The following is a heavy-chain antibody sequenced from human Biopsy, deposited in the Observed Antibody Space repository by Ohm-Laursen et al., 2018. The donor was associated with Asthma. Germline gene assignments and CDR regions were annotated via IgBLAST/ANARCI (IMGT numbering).Heavy chain of an antibody. Sequence: SLRLSCAASGFTLTTYAIHWVRLAPGKGLEWVAVISYDGSTKYSADSVKGRFIVSRDISKNILSLQMNSLRPEDTAVYYCARDVVWFREVGGMDVWGQGTTVTVSS. CDR3: ARDVVWFREVGGMDV. J-gene: IGHJ6*02. CDR2: ISYDGSTK. V-gene: IGHV3-30*03. CDR1: GFTLTTYA. D-gene: IGHD3-10*01.